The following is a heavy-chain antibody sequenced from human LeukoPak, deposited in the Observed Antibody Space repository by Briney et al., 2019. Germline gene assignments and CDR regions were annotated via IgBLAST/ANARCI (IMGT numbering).Heavy chain of an antibody. CDR3: ARGARVVPAAMAY. J-gene: IGHJ4*02. CDR1: GGSISSGGYY. V-gene: IGHV4-30-2*01. D-gene: IGHD2-2*01. CDR2: IYHSGST. Sequence: PSQTLSLTCTVSGGSISSGGYYWSWIRQPPGKGLEWIGYIYHSGSTYYNPSLKSRVTMSVDMSKNQFSLKLSSVAAADTAVYYCARGARVVPAAMAYWGQGTLVTVSS.